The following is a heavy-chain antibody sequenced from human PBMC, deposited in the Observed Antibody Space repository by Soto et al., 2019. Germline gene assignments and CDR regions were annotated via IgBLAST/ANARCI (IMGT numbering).Heavy chain of an antibody. V-gene: IGHV3-23*01. J-gene: IGHJ4*02. CDR2: ISGSGGST. D-gene: IGHD3-10*02. CDR1: GFTFSSYA. Sequence: GGSLRLSCAASGFTFSSYAMSWVRQAPGKGLEWVSAISGSGGSTYYADSVKGRFTISRDNSKNTLYLQMNSLRAEDTAVYYCAGGGSTGYQNTMYYFDYWGQGTLVTVSS. CDR3: AGGGSTGYQNTMYYFDY.